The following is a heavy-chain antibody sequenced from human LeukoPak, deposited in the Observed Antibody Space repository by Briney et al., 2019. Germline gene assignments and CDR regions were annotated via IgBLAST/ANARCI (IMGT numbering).Heavy chain of an antibody. J-gene: IGHJ4*02. CDR1: GYTFTSYG. V-gene: IGHV1-18*01. CDR3: AREAPYMITFGGVIGPYFDY. D-gene: IGHD3-16*02. Sequence: GASVKVSCKAPGYTFTSYGISWVRQAPGQGLEWVGWISAYNGNTNYAQKLQGRVTMTTDTSTSTAYMELRSLRSDDTAVYYCAREAPYMITFGGVIGPYFDYWGQGTLVTVSS. CDR2: ISAYNGNT.